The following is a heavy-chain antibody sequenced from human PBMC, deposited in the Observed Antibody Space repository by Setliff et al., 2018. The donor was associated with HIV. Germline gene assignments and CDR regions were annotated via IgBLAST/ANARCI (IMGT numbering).Heavy chain of an antibody. J-gene: IGHJ4*02. D-gene: IGHD5-18*01. CDR1: GYTFTDNY. CDR2: IIPMYGPA. Sequence: SVKVSCKASGYTFTDNYIHWVRQAPGQGLEWMGGIIPMYGPAHYAQKFQGRVTITADESTTTAYMELNSLTSEDTALYYCARVGFSSRHTGDFFDSWGQGTLVTVSS. V-gene: IGHV1-69*13. CDR3: ARVGFSSRHTGDFFDS.